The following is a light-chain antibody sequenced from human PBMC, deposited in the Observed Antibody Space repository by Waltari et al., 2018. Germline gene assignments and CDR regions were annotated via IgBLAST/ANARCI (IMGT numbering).Light chain of an antibody. Sequence: DIVMTQSPDSLAVSLGERATINCKPSQSVLYSSNNKNYLAWYQQKPGQPPKLLIYWASTRESGVPDRCSGSGSGTDFTLTISSLQAEDVAVYYCQQYYSTPLTFGPGTKVDIK. CDR3: QQYYSTPLT. CDR1: QSVLYSSNNKNY. J-gene: IGKJ3*01. V-gene: IGKV4-1*01. CDR2: WAS.